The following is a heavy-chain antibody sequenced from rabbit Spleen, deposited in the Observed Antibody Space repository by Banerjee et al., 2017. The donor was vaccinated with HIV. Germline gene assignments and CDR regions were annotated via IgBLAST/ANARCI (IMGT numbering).Heavy chain of an antibody. CDR2: IDTNDGDT. J-gene: IGHJ6*01. CDR1: GFSFSSNW. D-gene: IGHD7-1*01. CDR3: ARDTGTSFSTYGMDL. V-gene: IGHV1S45*01. Sequence: LEESGGGLVKPGGTLTLPCTVSGFSFSSNWICWVRQAPGKGLEWIACIDTNDGDTDYANWPKGRFTISKTSSTTVTLQMTRLTAADTATYFCARDTGTSFSTYGMDLWGQGTLVTVS.